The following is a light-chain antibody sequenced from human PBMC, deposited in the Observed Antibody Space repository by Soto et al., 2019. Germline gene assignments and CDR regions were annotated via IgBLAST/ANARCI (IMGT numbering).Light chain of an antibody. Sequence: QSVLTQPPSASWSPGQSVTISCTGTSSDVGGYNYVSWYQQHPGKAPKLMIYDVNKRPSGVPDRFSGSKSGNTASLTVSGLQAEDEADYFCCSYAGNYIFYVFGSGTKVT. CDR3: CSYAGNYIFYV. J-gene: IGLJ1*01. CDR2: DVN. CDR1: SSDVGGYNY. V-gene: IGLV2-8*01.